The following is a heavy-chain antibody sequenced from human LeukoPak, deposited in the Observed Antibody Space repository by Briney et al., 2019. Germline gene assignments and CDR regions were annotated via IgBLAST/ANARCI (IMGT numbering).Heavy chain of an antibody. CDR2: ISSSSSTI. J-gene: IGHJ4*02. CDR3: ARDGELDY. Sequence: GGSLRLSCAASGFTFSSYSMTWVRQAPGKGLEWVSYISSSSSTIYYADSVKGRFTISRDNAKNSLYLQMNSLRAEDTAVYYCARDGELDYWGQGTLVTVSS. D-gene: IGHD1-26*01. V-gene: IGHV3-48*01. CDR1: GFTFSSYS.